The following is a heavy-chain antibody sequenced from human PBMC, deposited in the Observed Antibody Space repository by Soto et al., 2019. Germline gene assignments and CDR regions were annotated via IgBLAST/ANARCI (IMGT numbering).Heavy chain of an antibody. D-gene: IGHD6-6*01. J-gene: IGHJ6*02. CDR1: GGTFSSYA. CDR3: ARDQGREQLDTVYGMDV. V-gene: IGHV1-69*13. CDR2: IIPIFGTA. Sequence: SVKVSCKASGGTFSSYAISWVRQAPGQGLEWMGGIIPIFGTANYAQKFQGRVTITADESTSTAYMELSSLRSEDTAVYYWARDQGREQLDTVYGMDVWGQGTTVTVSS.